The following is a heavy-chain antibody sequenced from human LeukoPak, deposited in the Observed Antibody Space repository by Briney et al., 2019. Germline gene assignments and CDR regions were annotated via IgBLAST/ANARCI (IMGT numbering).Heavy chain of an antibody. V-gene: IGHV3-21*01. D-gene: IGHD3-10*01. CDR1: GFTLSSYT. Sequence: GALRLSCAASGFTLSSYTMNWVRQAPGKGLEWVSSISGGSRYIFYGDSVKGRFTISRDNVKNTLYLQMNSLRVEDTAVYYCTGPSFDASGMGFDPWGQGALVTLSS. J-gene: IGHJ5*02. CDR2: ISGGSRYI. CDR3: TGPSFDASGMGFDP.